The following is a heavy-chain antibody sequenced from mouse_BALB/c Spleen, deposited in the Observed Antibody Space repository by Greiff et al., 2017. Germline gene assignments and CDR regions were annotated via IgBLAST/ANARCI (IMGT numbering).Heavy chain of an antibody. V-gene: IGHV5-17*02. Sequence: EVQVVESGGGLVQPGGSRKLSCAASGFTFSSFGMHWVRQAPEKGLEWVAYISSGSSTIYYADTVKGRFTISRDNPKNTLFLQMTSLRSEDTAMYYCARWGYYGSTVFDYWGQGTTLTVSS. D-gene: IGHD1-1*01. CDR3: ARWGYYGSTVFDY. J-gene: IGHJ2*01. CDR2: ISSGSSTI. CDR1: GFTFSSFG.